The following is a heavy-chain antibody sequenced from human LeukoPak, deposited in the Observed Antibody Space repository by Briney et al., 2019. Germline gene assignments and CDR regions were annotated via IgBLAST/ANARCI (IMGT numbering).Heavy chain of an antibody. Sequence: PGGSLRLSCAASGFTFSSCWMSWVRQAPGKGLEWVANIKQDGSEKYYVDSVKGRFTISRDNAKNSLYLQMNSLRAEDTAVYYCARDGYSSGWYVGDAFDIWGQGTMVTVSS. D-gene: IGHD6-19*01. J-gene: IGHJ3*02. CDR3: ARDGYSSGWYVGDAFDI. CDR1: GFTFSSCW. V-gene: IGHV3-7*01. CDR2: IKQDGSEK.